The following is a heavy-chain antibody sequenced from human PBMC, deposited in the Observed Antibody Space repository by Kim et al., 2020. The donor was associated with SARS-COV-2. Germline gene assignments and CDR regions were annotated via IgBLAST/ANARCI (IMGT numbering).Heavy chain of an antibody. J-gene: IGHJ4*02. CDR3: ARLSIVGATYDY. D-gene: IGHD1-26*01. V-gene: IGHV5-51*01. Sequence: RYSPSFQGQVTISADKSISTAYLQWSSLKASDTAMYYCARLSIVGATYDYWGQGTLVTVSS.